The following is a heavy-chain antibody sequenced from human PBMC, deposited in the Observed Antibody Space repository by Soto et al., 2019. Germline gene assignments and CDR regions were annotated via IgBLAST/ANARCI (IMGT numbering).Heavy chain of an antibody. Sequence: GGSLRLSCAASGFTFSSYEMNWVRQAPGKGLEWVSYISSSGSTIYYADSVKGRFTISRDNAKNSLYLQMNSLRAEDTAVDYCARDPHCSGGSCYYADSFQHWGQGTLVTVSS. J-gene: IGHJ1*01. CDR3: ARDPHCSGGSCYYADSFQH. V-gene: IGHV3-48*03. CDR2: ISSSGSTI. CDR1: GFTFSSYE. D-gene: IGHD2-15*01.